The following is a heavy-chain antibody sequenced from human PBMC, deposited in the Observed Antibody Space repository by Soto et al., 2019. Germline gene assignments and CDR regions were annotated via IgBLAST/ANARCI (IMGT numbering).Heavy chain of an antibody. J-gene: IGHJ4*02. CDR2: IYYSGST. V-gene: IGHV4-30-4*01. D-gene: IGHD3-10*01. Sequence: QVQLQESGPGLVKPSQTLSLTCTVSGGSISSGDYYWSWIRQPPGKGLEWIGYIYYSGSTYYNPSLKSRVTISVDPSKIQFALKLSSLTAADTAVYYWAREEMVRGVFDYWGQGTLVTVSS. CDR1: GGSISSGDYY. CDR3: AREEMVRGVFDY.